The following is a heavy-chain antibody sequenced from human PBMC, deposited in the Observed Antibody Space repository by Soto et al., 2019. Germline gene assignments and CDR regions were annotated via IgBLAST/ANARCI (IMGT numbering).Heavy chain of an antibody. Sequence: SETLSLTCTVSGGSISSSDYYWSWIRQPPGKGLEWIGNIYYSGSTYYNPSLKSRVTISVDTSKNQFSLKLSSVTAADTAVYYCARHIVLVPAAPYNWFDPWGQGTLVTVSS. V-gene: IGHV4-39*01. J-gene: IGHJ5*02. CDR1: GGSISSSDYY. CDR2: IYYSGST. CDR3: ARHIVLVPAAPYNWFDP. D-gene: IGHD2-2*01.